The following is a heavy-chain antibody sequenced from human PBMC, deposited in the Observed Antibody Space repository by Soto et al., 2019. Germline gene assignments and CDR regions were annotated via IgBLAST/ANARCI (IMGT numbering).Heavy chain of an antibody. Sequence: QVQLQESGPGLVKPSGTLSLTCAVSGGSISSSNWWSWVRQPPGKGLEWIGEIYHSGSTNYHPSLKSRVTISVAKSKNQFSLKLSSVTAADTAVYYCARVSGSYYYGMDVWGQGTTVTVSS. CDR3: ARVSGSYYYGMDV. CDR1: GGSISSSNW. D-gene: IGHD1-26*01. J-gene: IGHJ6*02. V-gene: IGHV4-4*02. CDR2: IYHSGST.